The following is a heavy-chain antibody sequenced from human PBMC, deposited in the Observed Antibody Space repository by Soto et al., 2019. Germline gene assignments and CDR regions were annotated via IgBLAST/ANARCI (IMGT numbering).Heavy chain of an antibody. D-gene: IGHD3-22*01. CDR2: IGTAGDT. V-gene: IGHV3-13*01. J-gene: IGHJ4*02. Sequence: EVQLVESGGGLVQPGGSLRLSCAASGFNFSSYDMNWVRQATGKGLEWVAVIGTAGDTYYPGSVNGRFTISRENAKNFLYLQMNSLRAEDTAVYYCARGQPPNYYDISVYEYYFDYWGQGTLVTVSS. CDR1: GFNFSSYD. CDR3: ARGQPPNYYDISVYEYYFDY.